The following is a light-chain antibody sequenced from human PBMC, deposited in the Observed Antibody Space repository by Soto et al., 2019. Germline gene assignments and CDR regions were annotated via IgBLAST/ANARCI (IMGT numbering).Light chain of an antibody. CDR2: EVS. Sequence: QSALTQPPSASGSPEQSVTISCSGTSSDVGGYNYVSWYQQHPGKAPKLMIYEVSKRPSGVPDRFSGSKSGNTASLTVSGLQAEDEADYYCSSYGGSNNLIFGGGTKLTVL. CDR3: SSYGGSNNLI. J-gene: IGLJ2*01. V-gene: IGLV2-8*01. CDR1: SSDVGGYNY.